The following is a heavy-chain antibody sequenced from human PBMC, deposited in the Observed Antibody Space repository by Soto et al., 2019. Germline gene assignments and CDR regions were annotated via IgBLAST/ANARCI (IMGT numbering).Heavy chain of an antibody. CDR2: ISSSSSYI. CDR1: GFTFSSYS. D-gene: IGHD4-17*01. J-gene: IGHJ6*02. V-gene: IGHV3-21*01. Sequence: GGSLRLSCAVSGFTFSSYSMNWVRQAPGKGLEWVSSISSSSSYIYYADSVKGRFTISRDNAKNSLYLQMNSLRAEDTAVYYCASYGDGYYYYGMDVWGQGTTVTVSS. CDR3: ASYGDGYYYYGMDV.